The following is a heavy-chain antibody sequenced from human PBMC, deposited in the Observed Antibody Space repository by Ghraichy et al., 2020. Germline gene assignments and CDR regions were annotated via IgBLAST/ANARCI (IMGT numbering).Heavy chain of an antibody. D-gene: IGHD3-10*01. J-gene: IGHJ4*02. V-gene: IGHV3-23*01. Sequence: AGSLRLSCAASGFTFSSYAMSWVRQAPGKGLEWVSAISGSGGSTYYADSVKGRFTISRDNSKNTLYLQMNSLRAEDTAVYYCAKDLWFGELLASRGQGTLVTVSS. CDR2: ISGSGGST. CDR3: AKDLWFGELLAS. CDR1: GFTFSSYA.